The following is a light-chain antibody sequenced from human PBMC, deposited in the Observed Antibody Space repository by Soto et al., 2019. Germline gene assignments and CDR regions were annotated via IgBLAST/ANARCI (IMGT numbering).Light chain of an antibody. V-gene: IGKV1-27*01. CDR2: AAS. Sequence: DIQMTQSPSSLSASVGDRVTITCRANQGISNYLAWYQQKPGKVPKLLIYAASTLQSGVPSRFSGSGSGTDFTLIVSSLQPEDVATYYCQKYNSVPWTFGQGTKVEIK. J-gene: IGKJ1*01. CDR1: QGISNY. CDR3: QKYNSVPWT.